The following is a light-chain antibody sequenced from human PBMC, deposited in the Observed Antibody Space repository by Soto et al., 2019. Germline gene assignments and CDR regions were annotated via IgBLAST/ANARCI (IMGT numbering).Light chain of an antibody. CDR1: QSISTY. CDR2: GAS. V-gene: IGKV1-39*01. Sequence: DIQMTQSPSSLSASVGDRVTITCRASQSISTYLNWYQQKPGKAPKLLIYGASNLQSGVPSRFSGSGSGTDFTLTISSLHPEDFATYYCQKTYTFGQGTKLEIK. CDR3: QKTYT. J-gene: IGKJ2*01.